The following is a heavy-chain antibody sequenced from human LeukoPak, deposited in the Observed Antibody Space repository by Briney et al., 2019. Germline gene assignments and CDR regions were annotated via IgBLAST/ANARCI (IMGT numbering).Heavy chain of an antibody. CDR1: GVPISNYY. CDR2: VYYSGST. Sequence: SETLSLTCTVSGVPISNYYWHWIRQSPGKGLEWIGYVYYSGSTDYNPSLKSRVTISVDTSKNQFSLKLSSVTAADTAAYYCARTYCSSTSCPFDYWGQGTLVTVSS. D-gene: IGHD2-2*01. J-gene: IGHJ4*02. V-gene: IGHV4-59*12. CDR3: ARTYCSSTSCPFDY.